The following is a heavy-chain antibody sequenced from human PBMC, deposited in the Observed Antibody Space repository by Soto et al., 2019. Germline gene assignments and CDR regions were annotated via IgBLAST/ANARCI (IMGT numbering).Heavy chain of an antibody. D-gene: IGHD3-3*01. J-gene: IGHJ5*02. CDR1: GFTFRSYA. CDR3: AKDDSLEWFFPLDA. Sequence: EVHLLESGGGLVQPGGSLRLSCSASGFTFRSYAMSWVRQAPGKGLEWVSGISGGGSDTYYSDSVRGRFTISRDNSKNTLYLQMNSLRVEDSAVSFCAKDDSLEWFFPLDAWGQGTLVTVSS. V-gene: IGHV3-23*01. CDR2: ISGGGSDT.